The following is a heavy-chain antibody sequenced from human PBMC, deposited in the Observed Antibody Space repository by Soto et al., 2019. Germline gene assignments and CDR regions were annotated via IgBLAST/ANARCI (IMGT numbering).Heavy chain of an antibody. CDR2: IWYDGSNK. CDR3: AREGGYCSSTSCYPDPYYYYYYMDV. Sequence: PGGSLRLSCAASGFTLSSYGMHWVRQAPGKGLEWVAVIWYDGSNKYYADSVKGRFTISRDNSKNTLYLQMNSLRAEDTAVYYCAREGGYCSSTSCYPDPYYYYYYMDVWGKGTTVTSP. V-gene: IGHV3-33*01. J-gene: IGHJ6*03. D-gene: IGHD2-2*01. CDR1: GFTLSSYG.